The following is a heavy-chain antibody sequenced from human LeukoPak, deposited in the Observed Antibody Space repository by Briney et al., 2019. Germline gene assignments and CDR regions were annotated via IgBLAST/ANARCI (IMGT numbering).Heavy chain of an antibody. CDR1: GFTFSSYA. D-gene: IGHD3-16*01. CDR2: IIDNGDIT. Sequence: GGSLRLSCAASGFTFSSYAMSWVRQAPGKGLEWVSGIIDNGDITYYANSVRGRFTISRDNSKNTLYLQMNSLRAEDTAVYYCAKLGGQQVYNYYVAVWGKGTTVAVSS. V-gene: IGHV3-23*01. CDR3: AKLGGQQVYNYYVAV. J-gene: IGHJ6*03.